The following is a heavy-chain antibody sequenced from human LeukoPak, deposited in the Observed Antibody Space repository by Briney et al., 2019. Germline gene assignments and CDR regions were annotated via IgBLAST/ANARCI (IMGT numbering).Heavy chain of an antibody. CDR1: GFTFSSYS. D-gene: IGHD3-3*01. CDR2: ISSSSSYI. V-gene: IGHV3-21*01. CDR3: ARDDPYDLGSFDY. Sequence: KPGGSLRLSCAASGFTFSSYSMNWVRQAPGKGLEWVSSISSSSSYIYYADSVKGRFTISRDNAKNSLYLQMNSLRAEDTAVYYCARDDPYDLGSFDYWGQGTLVTVSS. J-gene: IGHJ4*02.